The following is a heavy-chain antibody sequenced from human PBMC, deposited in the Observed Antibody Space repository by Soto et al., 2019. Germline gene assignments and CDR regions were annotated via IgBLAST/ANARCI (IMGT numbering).Heavy chain of an antibody. D-gene: IGHD3-22*01. CDR1: GYSFTTYW. Sequence: GESLKISCKGSGYSFTTYWIAWVRQMPGKGLEWMGIIYPGDSDTRYSPSFQGQVTISADKSISTAYLQWSSLKDSDTAMYYCARQYYYDSSGYRDALDIWGQGTMVTVSS. CDR3: ARQYYYDSSGYRDALDI. J-gene: IGHJ3*02. V-gene: IGHV5-51*01. CDR2: IYPGDSDT.